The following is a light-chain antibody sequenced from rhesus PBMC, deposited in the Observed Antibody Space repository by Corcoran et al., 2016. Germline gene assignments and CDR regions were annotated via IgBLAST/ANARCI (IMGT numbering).Light chain of an antibody. CDR2: AAS. CDR3: LQHNSYPFT. V-gene: IGKV1-28*03. J-gene: IGKJ3*01. Sequence: DIQMTQSPSSLSASVGDTVTITCRASQGISNYLNWFQQKQGKAPKLMIYAASSLEFGVPSRFSGSGSGTDFTITISSLQPEDVAVYHCLQHNSYPFTFGPGTKLDIK. CDR1: QGISNY.